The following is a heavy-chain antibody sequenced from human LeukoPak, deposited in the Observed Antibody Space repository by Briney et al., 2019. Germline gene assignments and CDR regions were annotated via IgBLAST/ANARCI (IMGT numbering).Heavy chain of an antibody. V-gene: IGHV4-59*10. CDR3: ARSSGHDFDY. Sequence: LRLSCAASGVSFSSCSMNWVRQAPGKGLEWVGRIYPSGSTDYNASLKSRVTMSVDTSKKQFSLKLNSVTAADTAVYYCARSSGHDFDYWGQGILVTVSS. CDR1: GVSFSSCS. D-gene: IGHD5-12*01. J-gene: IGHJ4*02. CDR2: IYPSGST.